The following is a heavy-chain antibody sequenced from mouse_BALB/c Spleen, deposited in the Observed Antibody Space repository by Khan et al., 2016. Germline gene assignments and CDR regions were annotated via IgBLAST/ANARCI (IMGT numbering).Heavy chain of an antibody. CDR3: ARGLLNGSRGFAY. J-gene: IGHJ3*01. D-gene: IGHD1-1*01. CDR1: GYTFTDYS. Sequence: QIQLVQSGPELKKPGETVKISCKASGYTFTDYSMHWVKQAPGKGLKWMGWINTETGEPTYADDFKGRFAFSLETSASTAYLQINNLKNEDTATYFCARGLLNGSRGFAYWGQGTLVTVSA. V-gene: IGHV9-2-1*01. CDR2: INTETGEP.